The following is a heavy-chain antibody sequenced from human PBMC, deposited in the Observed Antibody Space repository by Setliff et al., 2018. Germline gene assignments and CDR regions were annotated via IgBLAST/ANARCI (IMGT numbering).Heavy chain of an antibody. CDR2: IYYSGST. J-gene: IGHJ5*02. D-gene: IGHD3-10*01. V-gene: IGHV4-61*08. Sequence: SETLSLTCTVSGGSISSGGYYWSWIRQHPGKGLEWIGYIYYSGSTNYNPSLKSRVTISVDTSKNQFSLKLSSVTAADTAVYYCARDVRYYYGSGSYCNDWFDPWGQGTLVTVSS. CDR3: ARDVRYYYGSGSYCNDWFDP. CDR1: GGSISSGGYY.